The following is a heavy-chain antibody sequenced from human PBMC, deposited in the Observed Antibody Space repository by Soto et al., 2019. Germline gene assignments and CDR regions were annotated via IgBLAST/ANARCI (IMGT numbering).Heavy chain of an antibody. J-gene: IGHJ2*01. CDR1: GASISSSSYY. CDR3: VRRIMIAFGGVNHWYFDL. V-gene: IGHV4-39*01. CDR2: IYHSGST. D-gene: IGHD3-16*01. Sequence: QLQLQESGPGLVKASETLSLTCTVSGASISSSSYYWNWIRQPPGEGLEWIGSIYHSGSTFYNSSLKSRVTISVDTSENQFSLKLGSVTAADTAVYFCVRRIMIAFGGVNHWYFDLWGRGTLVTVSS.